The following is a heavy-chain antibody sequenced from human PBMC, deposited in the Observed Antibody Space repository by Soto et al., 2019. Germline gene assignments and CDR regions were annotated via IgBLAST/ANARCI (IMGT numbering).Heavy chain of an antibody. Sequence: PGGSLRLSCAASGFTFSSYWMHFVRQAAGKGLVWVSRINSDGSSTSYADSVKGRFTISRDNAKNTLYLQMNSLRAEDTAVYYCARDKRIQLWFGRLKPFDYWGQGTLVTVSS. CDR1: GFTFSSYW. V-gene: IGHV3-74*01. J-gene: IGHJ4*02. CDR2: INSDGSST. D-gene: IGHD5-18*01. CDR3: ARDKRIQLWFGRLKPFDY.